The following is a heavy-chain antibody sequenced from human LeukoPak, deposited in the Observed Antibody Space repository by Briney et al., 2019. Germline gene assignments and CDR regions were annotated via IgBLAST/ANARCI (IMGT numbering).Heavy chain of an antibody. CDR2: TYYRSKWYS. D-gene: IGHD2-21*02. CDR1: GDSVSSNSVS. J-gene: IGHJ4*02. Sequence: SRTLSLTCDLPGDSVSSNSVSWNWIRQSPSRGLEWLGRTYYRSKWYSDYVLSLKIRITINPPTSENQFSLQLNSVTPEDTAVYYCARDNSGVTSKRSLFDYWGQGTLVTVSS. CDR3: ARDNSGVTSKRSLFDY. V-gene: IGHV6-1*01.